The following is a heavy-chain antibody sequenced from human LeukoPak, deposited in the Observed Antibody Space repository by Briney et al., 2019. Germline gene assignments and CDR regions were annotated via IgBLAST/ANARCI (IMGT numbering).Heavy chain of an antibody. CDR3: ARGSPVVIPAAIFNNWFDP. D-gene: IGHD2-2*01. J-gene: IGHJ5*02. Sequence: ASVKVSCKASGYTFTGYYMHWVRQAPGQGLEWMGWTNPNSGGTNYAQKFQGRVTMTRDTSISTAYMELSRLRSDDTAVYYCARGSPVVIPAAIFNNWFDPWGQGTLVTVSS. V-gene: IGHV1-2*02. CDR1: GYTFTGYY. CDR2: TNPNSGGT.